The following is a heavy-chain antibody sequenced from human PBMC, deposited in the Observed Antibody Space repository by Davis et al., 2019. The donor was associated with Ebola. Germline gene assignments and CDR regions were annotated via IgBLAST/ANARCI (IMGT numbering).Heavy chain of an antibody. CDR3: ARRSGSYFDY. CDR2: IYHSGNT. V-gene: IGHV4-59*08. Sequence: GSLRLSCIVSGGSISSSYWNWIRQPPGKGLEWIGYIYHSGNTYYNPSLKSRVTISVDTSKNQFSLKLSSVTAADTAVYYCARRSGSYFDYWGQGTLVTVSS. CDR1: GGSISSSY. J-gene: IGHJ4*02. D-gene: IGHD1-26*01.